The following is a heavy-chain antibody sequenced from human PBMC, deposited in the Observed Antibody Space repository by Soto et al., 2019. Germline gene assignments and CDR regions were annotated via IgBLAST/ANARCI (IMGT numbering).Heavy chain of an antibody. J-gene: IGHJ2*01. CDR3: ARDQADWYFDL. V-gene: IGHV3-21*01. Sequence: EVQLVESGGGLVKPGGSLRLSCAASGFTFSSYSMNWVRQAQGKGLEWVSSISSSSSYIYYADSVKGRFTISRDNAKNSLYLQMNSLRAEDTAVYYCARDQADWYFDLWGRGTLVTVSS. CDR1: GFTFSSYS. CDR2: ISSSSSYI.